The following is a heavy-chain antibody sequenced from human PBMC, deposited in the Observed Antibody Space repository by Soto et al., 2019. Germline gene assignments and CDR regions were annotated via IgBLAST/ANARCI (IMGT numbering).Heavy chain of an antibody. CDR1: GGSVSSGDYY. D-gene: IGHD3-10*01. CDR3: ARDQLITMVRGAAPYYYYYGMDV. CDR2: IYYSGST. J-gene: IGHJ6*02. Sequence: SETLSLTCTVSGGSVSSGDYYWSWIRQPPGKGLEWIGYIYYSGSTYYNPSLKSRVTISVDTSKNQFSLKLSSVTAADTAVYYCARDQLITMVRGAAPYYYYYGMDVWGQGTTVTVSS. V-gene: IGHV4-30-4*01.